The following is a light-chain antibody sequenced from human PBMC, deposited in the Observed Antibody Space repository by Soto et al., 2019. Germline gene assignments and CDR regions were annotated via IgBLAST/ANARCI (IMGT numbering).Light chain of an antibody. CDR3: AAWDGSLNGWV. CDR1: NSNIGSNT. CDR2: NND. J-gene: IGLJ3*02. Sequence: QSVLTQAPSASGTPGQRVTISCSGSNSNIGSNTVSWYQQVPGTAPKVLIYNNDQRPSGVPDRLSRSKSGTSASLAIGGLQSEDEADYYCAAWDGSLNGWVFGGGTKVTVL. V-gene: IGLV1-44*01.